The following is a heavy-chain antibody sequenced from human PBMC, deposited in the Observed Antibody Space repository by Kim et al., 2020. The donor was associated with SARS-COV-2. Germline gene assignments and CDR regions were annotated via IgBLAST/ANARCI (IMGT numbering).Heavy chain of an antibody. CDR3: AKSPDILTGY. CDR2: ISYDGSNK. Sequence: GGSLRLSCAASGFTFSSYGMHWVRQAPGKGLEWVAVISYDGSNKYYADSVKGRFTISRDNSKNTLYLQMNSLRAEDTAVYYCAKSPDILTGYWGQGTLVTVSS. D-gene: IGHD3-9*01. J-gene: IGHJ4*02. CDR1: GFTFSSYG. V-gene: IGHV3-30*18.